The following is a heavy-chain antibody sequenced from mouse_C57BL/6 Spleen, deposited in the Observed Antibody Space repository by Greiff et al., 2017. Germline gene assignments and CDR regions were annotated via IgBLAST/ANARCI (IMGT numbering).Heavy chain of an antibody. V-gene: IGHV5-16*01. J-gene: IGHJ1*03. D-gene: IGHD2-2*01. CDR1: GFTFSDYY. CDR3: AREGDGYAYWYFDV. CDR2: INYDGSST. Sequence: EVKLMESEGGLVQPGSSMKLSCTASGFTFSDYYMAWVRQVPEKGLEWVANINYDGSSTYYLDSLKSRFIISRDNAKNILYLQMSSLKSEDTATYYCAREGDGYAYWYFDVWGTGTTVTVSS.